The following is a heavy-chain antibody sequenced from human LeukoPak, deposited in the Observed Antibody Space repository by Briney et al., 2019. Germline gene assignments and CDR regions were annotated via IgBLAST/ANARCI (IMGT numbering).Heavy chain of an antibody. D-gene: IGHD1-20*01. V-gene: IGHV4-59*01. CDR3: ARVKYNWNHAYYYYYMDV. J-gene: IGHJ6*03. CDR2: IYYSGST. CDR1: GGSISSYY. Sequence: SETLSLTCTVSGGSISSYYWSWIRQPPAKGQEWIGYIYYSGSTNYNPSLKSRVTISVDTSKNQFSLKLSSVTAADTAVYYCARVKYNWNHAYYYYYMDVWGKGTTVTVSS.